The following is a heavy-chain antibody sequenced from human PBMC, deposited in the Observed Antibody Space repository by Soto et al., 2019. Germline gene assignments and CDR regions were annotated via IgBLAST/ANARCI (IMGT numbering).Heavy chain of an antibody. CDR3: ARDHLILPAHDFFYGSDV. V-gene: IGHV3-7*03. CDR1: GFIFSMYS. D-gene: IGHD2-21*02. Sequence: PGGSLGLSCEVSGFIFSMYSMSWVRQTPGKGLEWVAKIPQDGVDGHYADAVKGRFTISRDNGKNSLYLQMNNLRAEDTAVYYCARDHLILPAHDFFYGSDVWGRGATVTVSS. CDR2: IPQDGVDG. J-gene: IGHJ6*02.